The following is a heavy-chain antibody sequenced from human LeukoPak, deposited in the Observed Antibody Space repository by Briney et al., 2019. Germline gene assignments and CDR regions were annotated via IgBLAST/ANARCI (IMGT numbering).Heavy chain of an antibody. CDR2: IYYSGTT. Sequence: SETLSLTCTVSGASINTYYWSWIRQPPGKGLEWIGYIYYSGTTSFNPSLKTRVTISIDTSKNQFSLKLSSVTAADTAVYYCARVLRPMASQYYFDYWGQGTLVTVSS. CDR3: ARVLRPMASQYYFDY. D-gene: IGHD3-10*01. V-gene: IGHV4-59*01. CDR1: GASINTYY. J-gene: IGHJ4*02.